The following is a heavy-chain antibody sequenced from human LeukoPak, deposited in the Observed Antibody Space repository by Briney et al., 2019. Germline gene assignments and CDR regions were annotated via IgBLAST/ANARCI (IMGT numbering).Heavy chain of an antibody. CDR3: ATDSSSYYMDV. CDR1: GFTFSDYN. CDR2: ISRSGSTK. J-gene: IGHJ6*03. Sequence: KSGGSLRLSCAASGFTFSDYNMRWIRQAPGKGLEWVSSISRSGSTKYYADSVKGRFTISRDNAKNTLYLQMNSLRAEDTAVYYCATDSSSYYMDVWGKGTTVTISS. V-gene: IGHV3-11*04. D-gene: IGHD6-13*01.